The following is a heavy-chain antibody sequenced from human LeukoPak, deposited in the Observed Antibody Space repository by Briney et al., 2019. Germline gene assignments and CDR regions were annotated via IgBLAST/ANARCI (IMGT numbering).Heavy chain of an antibody. CDR2: IYYSGST. CDR1: GGSFSGYY. D-gene: IGHD2-2*01. J-gene: IGHJ4*02. CDR3: ARWSGYALD. Sequence: SSETLSLTCAVYGGSFSGYYWSWIRQPPGKGLEWIGYIYYSGSTNYNPSLKSRVTMSIDTSKNQFSLKLSSVTAADTAVYYCARWSGYALDWGQGTLVTVSS. V-gene: IGHV4-59*01.